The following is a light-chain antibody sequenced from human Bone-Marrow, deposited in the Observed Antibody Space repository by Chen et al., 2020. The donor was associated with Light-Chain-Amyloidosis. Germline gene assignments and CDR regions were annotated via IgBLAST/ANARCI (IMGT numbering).Light chain of an antibody. V-gene: IGKV3-11*01. CDR3: QQRSDWPRT. J-gene: IGKJ1*01. Sequence: EIVLTQSPATLSLSPGERATLSCRASQGVSSHLYWYQQKPGQAPRLLIYDASNRATGTPARFSGTRSGTDFTLTINSLEPEDFAVYYCQQRSDWPRTFGQGTKVEIK. CDR1: QGVSSH. CDR2: DAS.